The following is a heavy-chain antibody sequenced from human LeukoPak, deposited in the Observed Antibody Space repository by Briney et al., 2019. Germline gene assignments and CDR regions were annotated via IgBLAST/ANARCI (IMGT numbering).Heavy chain of an antibody. CDR3: ASNYDILTGPFDP. V-gene: IGHV5-51*01. Sequence: GESLKISCKGSGYSLTSYWIGWVRQMPGKGLEWMGIIYPGDSDTRYSPSFQGQVTISADKSISTAYLQWSSLKASDTAMYYCASNYDILTGPFDPWGQGTLVTVSS. D-gene: IGHD3-9*01. CDR2: IYPGDSDT. J-gene: IGHJ5*02. CDR1: GYSLTSYW.